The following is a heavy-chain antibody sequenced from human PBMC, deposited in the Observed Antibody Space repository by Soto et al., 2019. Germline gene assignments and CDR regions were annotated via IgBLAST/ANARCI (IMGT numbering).Heavy chain of an antibody. V-gene: IGHV1-2*02. CDR2: INPNSGGT. CDR1: GYTFTGYY. J-gene: IGHJ6*02. Sequence: ASVKVSCKASGYTFTGYYMHWVRQAPGQGLEWMGWINPNSGGTNYAQKFQGRVTMTRDTSISTAYMELSRLRSDDTAVYYCARDWAAAAHGGAYYYYGMDVWGQGPTVTVSS. D-gene: IGHD6-13*01. CDR3: ARDWAAAAHGGAYYYYGMDV.